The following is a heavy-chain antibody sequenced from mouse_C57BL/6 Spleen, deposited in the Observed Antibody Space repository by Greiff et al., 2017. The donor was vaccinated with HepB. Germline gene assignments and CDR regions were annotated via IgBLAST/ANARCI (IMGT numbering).Heavy chain of an antibody. CDR3: ARSSSSYGFAY. CDR2: IRNKANGYTT. D-gene: IGHD1-1*01. CDR1: GFTFTDYY. J-gene: IGHJ3*01. Sequence: EVQLQQSGGGLVQPGGSLSLSCAASGFTFTDYYMSWVRQPPGKALEWLGFIRNKANGYTTEYSASVKGRFTISRDNSQSILYLQMNALRAEDSATYYCARSSSSYGFAYWGQGTLVTVSA. V-gene: IGHV7-3*01.